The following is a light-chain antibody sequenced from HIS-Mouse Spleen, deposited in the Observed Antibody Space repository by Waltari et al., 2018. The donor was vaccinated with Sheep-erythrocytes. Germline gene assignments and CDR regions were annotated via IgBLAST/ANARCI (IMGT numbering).Light chain of an antibody. J-gene: IGLJ2*01. V-gene: IGLV3-1*01. Sequence: SYELTQPPSVSVSPGQTVSITCPGAKLGDKYACWSQQKPGQSPVLVLYQDSKRPSGITERFSGSNSGNTATLTISGTQAMDEADYYCQAWDSSTAWNVVFGGGTKLTVL. CDR1: KLGDKY. CDR2: QDS. CDR3: QAWDSSTAWNVV.